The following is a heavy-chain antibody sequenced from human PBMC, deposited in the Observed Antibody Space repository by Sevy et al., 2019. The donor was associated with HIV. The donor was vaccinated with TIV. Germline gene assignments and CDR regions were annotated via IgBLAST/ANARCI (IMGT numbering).Heavy chain of an antibody. V-gene: IGHV1-3*01. D-gene: IGHD2-2*01. Sequence: ASVKVSCKASGYTFTSYAMHWVRQAPGQRLEWMGWINAGNGNTKYSQKFQDRVTITRDTSASTAYIELSSLRSEDTAVYYCARGYCSSTSCPRGNYYYYGMDVWGQGTTVTVSS. CDR3: ARGYCSSTSCPRGNYYYYGMDV. J-gene: IGHJ6*02. CDR1: GYTFTSYA. CDR2: INAGNGNT.